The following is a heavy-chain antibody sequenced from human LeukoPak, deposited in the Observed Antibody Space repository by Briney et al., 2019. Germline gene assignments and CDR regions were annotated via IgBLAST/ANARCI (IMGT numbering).Heavy chain of an antibody. Sequence: SETLSLTCTVSGVSISGSYWSWIRQLPGKGLEWFGYIYYSGSTNYNPSLKSRVTISVDTSRNQFSLKLSSVTAADTAVYYCARKTTGTMSPYFDYWGQGTLVTVSS. J-gene: IGHJ4*02. CDR2: IYYSGST. CDR3: ARKTTGTMSPYFDY. CDR1: GVSISGSY. V-gene: IGHV4-59*01. D-gene: IGHD1-1*01.